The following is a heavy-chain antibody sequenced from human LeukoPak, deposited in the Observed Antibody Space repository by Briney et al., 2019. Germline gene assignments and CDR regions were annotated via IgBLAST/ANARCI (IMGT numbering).Heavy chain of an antibody. CDR1: GGSISSGGYY. Sequence: PSETLSLTCTVSGGSISSGGYYWSWIRQHPGKGLEWIGYIYYSGSTYYNPCLKSRLTISVDTSKNQFSLKLSSVTAADTAVYYCASWTSYGSSWFDPWGQGTLVTVSS. CDR3: ASWTSYGSSWFDP. CDR2: IYYSGST. V-gene: IGHV4-31*03. J-gene: IGHJ5*02. D-gene: IGHD1-1*01.